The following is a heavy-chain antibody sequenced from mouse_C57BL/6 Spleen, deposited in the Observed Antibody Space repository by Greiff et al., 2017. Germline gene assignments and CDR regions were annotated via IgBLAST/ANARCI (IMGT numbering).Heavy chain of an antibody. Sequence: QVQLQQPGAELVRPGSSVKLSCKASGYTFTSYWMHWVKQRPIQGLEWIGNIDPSDSETHYNQKIKDKATLTVAKSSSTAYMQLSSLTSEDSAVYYCARYDGYYDWFAYWGQGTLVTVSA. CDR1: GYTFTSYW. V-gene: IGHV1-52*01. J-gene: IGHJ3*01. D-gene: IGHD2-3*01. CDR3: ARYDGYYDWFAY. CDR2: IDPSDSET.